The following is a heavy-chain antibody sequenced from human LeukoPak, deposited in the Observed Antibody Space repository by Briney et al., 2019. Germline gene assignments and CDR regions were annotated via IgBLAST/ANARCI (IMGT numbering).Heavy chain of an antibody. CDR2: IWHDGSEK. CDR1: GFAFGSYG. J-gene: IGHJ4*02. Sequence: PGGSLRLSCVASGFAFGSYGMHWVRQAPGKGLEWVAVIWHDGSEKFYADSVRGRFTISRDNSKNTLFLQMNSLRAEDTAVYYCAKGSRETDFDYWGQGTLLTVSS. D-gene: IGHD1-26*01. CDR3: AKGSRETDFDY. V-gene: IGHV3-33*06.